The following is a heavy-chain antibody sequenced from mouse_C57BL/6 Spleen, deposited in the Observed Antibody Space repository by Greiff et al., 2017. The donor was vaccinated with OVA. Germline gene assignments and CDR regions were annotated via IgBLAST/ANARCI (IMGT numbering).Heavy chain of an antibody. CDR2: ISSGSSTI. CDR1: GFTFSDYG. J-gene: IGHJ3*01. D-gene: IGHD2-5*01. V-gene: IGHV5-17*01. CDR3: ARPYSNYGAWFAY. Sequence: EVKLVESGGGLVKPGGSLKLSCAASGFTFSDYGMHWVRQAPEKGLEWVAYISSGSSTIYYADTVKGRFTISRDNAKNTRFLQMTSLRSEDTAMYYCARPYSNYGAWFAYWGQGTLVTVSA.